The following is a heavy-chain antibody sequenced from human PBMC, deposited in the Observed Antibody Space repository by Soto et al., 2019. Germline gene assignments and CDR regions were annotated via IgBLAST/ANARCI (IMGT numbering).Heavy chain of an antibody. J-gene: IGHJ6*03. V-gene: IGHV1-8*02. D-gene: IGHD6-6*01. CDR3: ARGAGSSSYYYYYMDV. CDR1: GYTFTSYD. CDR2: MNPNSGNT. Sequence: ASVKVSCKASGYTFTSYDINWVRQAPGQGLEWLGWMNPNSGNTGYAQKFQGRVTMTRNTSISTAYMELSSLRSEATAVYYSARGAGSSSYYYYYMDVWGKGTTVTVSS.